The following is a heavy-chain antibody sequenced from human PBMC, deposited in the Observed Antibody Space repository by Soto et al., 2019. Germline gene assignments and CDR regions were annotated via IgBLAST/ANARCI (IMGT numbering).Heavy chain of an antibody. V-gene: IGHV3-33*08. CDR3: ARDGIFGVVMGSYYYGMDV. J-gene: IGHJ6*02. D-gene: IGHD3-3*01. CDR2: IWYDGSNK. CDR1: EFTFSSYW. Sequence: AGSLRLSCAASEFTFSSYWMSWVRQAPGKGLEWVAVIWYDGSNKYYADSVKGRFTISRDNSKNTLYLQMNSLRAEDTAVYYCARDGIFGVVMGSYYYGMDVWGQGTTVTVSS.